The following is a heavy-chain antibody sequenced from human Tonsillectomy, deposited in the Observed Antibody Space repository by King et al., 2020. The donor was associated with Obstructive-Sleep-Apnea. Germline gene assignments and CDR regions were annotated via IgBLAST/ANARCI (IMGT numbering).Heavy chain of an antibody. CDR3: ARAQLGTMIVVTPYYYGMDV. V-gene: IGHV4-59*01. J-gene: IGHJ6*02. CDR1: GGSISSYY. D-gene: IGHD3-22*01. CDR2: IYYSGST. Sequence: QLQESGPGLVKPSETLSLTCTVSGGSISSYYWSWIRQPPGKGLEWIGYIYYSGSTNYNPSLTSRVTISVDTSKNQFSLKLSSVTAADTAVYYCARAQLGTMIVVTPYYYGMDVWGQGTTVTVSS.